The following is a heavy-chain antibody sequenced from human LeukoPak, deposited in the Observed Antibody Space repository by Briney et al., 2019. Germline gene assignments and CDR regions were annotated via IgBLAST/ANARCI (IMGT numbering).Heavy chain of an antibody. CDR3: AREKRYYDILTGYYKAPPIDC. Sequence: SSETLSLTCTVSGGSISSYYWSWIRQPAGKGLEWIGRIYTGGSTNYNPSLKSRVTISVDTSKNQFSLKLSSVTAADTAVYYCAREKRYYDILTGYYKAPPIDCWGQGTLVTVSS. CDR1: GGSISSYY. J-gene: IGHJ4*02. CDR2: IYTGGST. V-gene: IGHV4-4*07. D-gene: IGHD3-9*01.